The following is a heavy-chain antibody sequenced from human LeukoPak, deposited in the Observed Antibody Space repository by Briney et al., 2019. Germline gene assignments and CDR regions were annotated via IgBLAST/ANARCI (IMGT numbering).Heavy chain of an antibody. CDR3: AKDGTYDYVWGSYRREGAFDY. V-gene: IGHV3-23*01. J-gene: IGHJ4*02. Sequence: GGSLRLSCAASGFTFSSYAMSWVRQAPGKGLEWVSAISGSGGSTYYADSVQGRFTISRDNSKNTLYLQMNSLRAEDTAVYYCAKDGTYDYVWGSYRREGAFDYWGQGTLVTVSS. CDR2: ISGSGGST. CDR1: GFTFSSYA. D-gene: IGHD3-16*02.